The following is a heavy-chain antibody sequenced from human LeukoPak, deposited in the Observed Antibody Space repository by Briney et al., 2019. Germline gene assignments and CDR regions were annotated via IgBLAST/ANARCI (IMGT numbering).Heavy chain of an antibody. Sequence: SGGSLRLSCAASGFTFGIYAMHWVRQAPGKGLEHVSTITTNGGNTYYADSVKGRFTISRDNSKDTLFLQMGSLRAEDMAVYYCAKPLTSCSSGFSDVFDVWGHGSMVTVSS. CDR2: ITTNGGNT. V-gene: IGHV3-64*02. J-gene: IGHJ3*01. CDR1: GFTFGIYA. CDR3: AKPLTSCSSGFSDVFDV. D-gene: IGHD3-9*01.